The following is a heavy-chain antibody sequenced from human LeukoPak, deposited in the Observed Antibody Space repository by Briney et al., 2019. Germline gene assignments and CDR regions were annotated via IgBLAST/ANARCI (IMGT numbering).Heavy chain of an antibody. CDR2: IYHSGRT. V-gene: IGHV4-38-2*02. Sequence: SETLSLTCTVSGGSISSYYWGWIRQPPGKGLEWIGSIYHSGRTFYNPSLKSRVTISVDTSKNQFSLKLTSVTAADTAVYYCARGGNSWYADYWGQGNLVTVSS. D-gene: IGHD6-13*01. CDR1: GGSISSYY. CDR3: ARGGNSWYADY. J-gene: IGHJ4*02.